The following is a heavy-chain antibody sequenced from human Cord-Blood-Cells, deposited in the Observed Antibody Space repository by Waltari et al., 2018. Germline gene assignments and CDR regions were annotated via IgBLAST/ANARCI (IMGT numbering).Heavy chain of an antibody. D-gene: IGHD1-26*01. J-gene: IGHJ6*02. Sequence: QVQLVQSGAEVKKPGASVKVSCKASGYTFTSYAMHWVRQAPGKRLEWMGWINAGNGNTKYAQKFQGRVTITRDTSASTAYMELSSLRSEDTAVYYCARSGSYYYYGMDVWGQGTTVTVSS. V-gene: IGHV1-3*01. CDR3: ARSGSYYYYGMDV. CDR2: INAGNGNT. CDR1: GYTFTSYA.